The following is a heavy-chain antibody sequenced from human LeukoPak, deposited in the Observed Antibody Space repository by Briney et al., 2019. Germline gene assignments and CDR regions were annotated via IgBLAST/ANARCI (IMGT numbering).Heavy chain of an antibody. V-gene: IGHV1-2*02. Sequence: ASVKVSCKASGYTFTGYYMHWVRQAPGQGLEWMGWINPNSGGTNYAQKFQGRVTMTRDTSISTAYMELSRLRSDGTAVYYCARANIVVVVAATRHYYMDVWGKGTTVTVSS. CDR1: GYTFTGYY. CDR3: ARANIVVVVAATRHYYMDV. CDR2: INPNSGGT. J-gene: IGHJ6*03. D-gene: IGHD2-15*01.